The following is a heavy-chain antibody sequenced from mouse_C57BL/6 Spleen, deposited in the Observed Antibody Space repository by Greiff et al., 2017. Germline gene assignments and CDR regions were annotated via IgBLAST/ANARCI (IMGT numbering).Heavy chain of an antibody. D-gene: IGHD3-2*02. V-gene: IGHV1-85*01. Sequence: VQLQQSGPELVKPGASVKLSCKASGYTFTSYDINWVKQRPGQGLEWIGWIYPRDGSTKYNEKFKGKATLTVDTSSSTAYMELNSLTSEDAAVYFCARGGSVPWFAYWGQGTLVTVSA. CDR2: IYPRDGST. CDR1: GYTFTSYD. CDR3: ARGGSVPWFAY. J-gene: IGHJ3*01.